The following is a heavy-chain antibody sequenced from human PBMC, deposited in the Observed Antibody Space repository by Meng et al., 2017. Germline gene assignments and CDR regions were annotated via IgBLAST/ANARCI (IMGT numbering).Heavy chain of an antibody. D-gene: IGHD3-22*01. CDR3: ATISPRDSSGLSFDY. Sequence: VVLAPAWSWWNSRAASVKVSCKAYGYTFTSYARNSLRQAPGQGLEWMGWINTNTGNPTYAQCFTGRFVFSLDTSVSTAYLQISSLKAEDTAVYYCATISPRDSSGLSFDYWGQGTLVTVSS. CDR2: INTNTGNP. V-gene: IGHV7-4-1*02. J-gene: IGHJ4*02. CDR1: GYTFTSYA.